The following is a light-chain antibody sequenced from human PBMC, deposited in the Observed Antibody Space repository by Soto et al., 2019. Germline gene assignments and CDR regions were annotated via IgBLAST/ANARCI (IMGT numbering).Light chain of an antibody. CDR3: QQRNYWQVT. V-gene: IGKV3-11*01. J-gene: IGKJ5*01. Sequence: EVVLTQSPVTLSLSPGERATLSCRASQSISTYLAWYQQRPGQPPRLLIYDASNRATGIAARFSGSGSGTDFSLIISSLEPEDFAVYYCQQRNYWQVTFGQGTRLEIK. CDR2: DAS. CDR1: QSISTY.